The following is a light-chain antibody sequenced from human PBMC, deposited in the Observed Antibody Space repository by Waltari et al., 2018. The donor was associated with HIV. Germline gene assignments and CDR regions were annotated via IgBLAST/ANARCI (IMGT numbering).Light chain of an antibody. V-gene: IGKV3-15*01. Sequence: EIVMTQSPATLSVSPGDRASLSCRASQSVGTNLAWYQKKPGQAPRLLIYGAPTRATGIPGRFSGSGSGTEFTLTISSLQSEDFALYYCQQYNNWPPGATFGGGTKVEIK. CDR2: GAP. CDR3: QQYNNWPPGAT. J-gene: IGKJ4*01. CDR1: QSVGTN.